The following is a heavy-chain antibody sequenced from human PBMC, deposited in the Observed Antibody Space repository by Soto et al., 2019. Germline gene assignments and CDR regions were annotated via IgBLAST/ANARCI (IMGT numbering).Heavy chain of an antibody. CDR3: ATDSGGYSYGRYYYYYGMDV. D-gene: IGHD5-18*01. V-gene: IGHV1-24*01. J-gene: IGHJ6*02. Sequence: ASVKVSCKVSGYTLTELSMHWVRQAPGKGLEWMGGFDPEDGETIYAQKFQGRVTMTEDTSTDTAYMELSSLRSEDTAVYYCATDSGGYSYGRYYYYYGMDVWGQGTTVTVSS. CDR2: FDPEDGET. CDR1: GYTLTELS.